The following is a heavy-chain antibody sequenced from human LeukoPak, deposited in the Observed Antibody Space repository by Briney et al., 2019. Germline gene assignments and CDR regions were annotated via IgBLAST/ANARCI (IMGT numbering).Heavy chain of an antibody. CDR2: IIPILGIA. V-gene: IGHV1-69*02. CDR1: GGTFSSYT. D-gene: IGHD2-15*01. J-gene: IGHJ6*03. Sequence: GASVKVSCTASGGTFSSYTISWVRQAPGQGIEWMGRIIPILGIANYEKKFQSRVTITADKTTRTDYMEMSSLRSADTAVYYCARGGPLDPAVVAATRGMDVWGKGTTVTVSS. CDR3: ARGGPLDPAVVAATRGMDV.